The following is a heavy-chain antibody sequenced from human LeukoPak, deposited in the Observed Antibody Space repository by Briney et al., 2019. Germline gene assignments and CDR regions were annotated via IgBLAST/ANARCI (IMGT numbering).Heavy chain of an antibody. CDR2: IIPIFGIA. V-gene: IGHV1-69*04. D-gene: IGHD5-24*01. CDR1: GGTFSSYA. CDR3: ARDSQDGYNSAFDY. J-gene: IGHJ4*02. Sequence: ASVKVSCKAPGGTFSSYAISWVRQAPGQGLEWMGRIIPIFGIANYAQKFQGRVTITADKSTSTAYMELSSLRSEDTAVYYCARDSQDGYNSAFDYWGQGTLVTVSS.